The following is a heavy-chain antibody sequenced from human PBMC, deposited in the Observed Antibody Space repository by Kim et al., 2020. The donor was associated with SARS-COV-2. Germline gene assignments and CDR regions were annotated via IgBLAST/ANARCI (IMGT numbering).Heavy chain of an antibody. CDR2: IYYSGST. V-gene: IGHV4-39*07. CDR3: ASYYDILTGPNGGYAFDI. J-gene: IGHJ3*02. D-gene: IGHD3-9*01. CDR1: GGSISSSSYY. Sequence: SETLSLTCTVSGGSISSSSYYWGWIRQPPGKGLEWIGSIYYSGSTYYNPSLKSRVTISVDTSKNQFSLKLSSVTAADTAVYYCASYYDILTGPNGGYAFDIWGQGTMVTVSS.